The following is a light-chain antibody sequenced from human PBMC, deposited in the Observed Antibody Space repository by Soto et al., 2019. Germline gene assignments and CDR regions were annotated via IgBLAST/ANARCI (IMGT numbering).Light chain of an antibody. Sequence: IQMTQSPSTLSRPVGNRVTITXXASQTISSWLAWYQQKPGKAPKLLIYKASTLKSGVPSRFSGSGSGTEFTLTISSLQPDDFATYYCQHYNSYSGAFGQGTKVDI. CDR1: QTISSW. CDR2: KAS. V-gene: IGKV1-5*03. J-gene: IGKJ1*01. CDR3: QHYNSYSGA.